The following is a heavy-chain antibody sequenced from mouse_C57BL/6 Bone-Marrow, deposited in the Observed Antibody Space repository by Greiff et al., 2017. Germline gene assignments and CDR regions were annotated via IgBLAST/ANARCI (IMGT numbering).Heavy chain of an antibody. CDR2: IDPSDSYT. D-gene: IGHD2-2*01. J-gene: IGHJ3*01. Sequence: QVQLQQPGAELVMPGASVKLSCKASGYTFTSYWMHWVKQRPGQGLEWIGEIDPSDSYTNYNQKFKGKSTLTVDKSSSTAYMQLSSLTSEDSAVYYCARIYYGYDGFAYWGQGTLVTVAA. CDR1: GYTFTSYW. V-gene: IGHV1-69*01. CDR3: ARIYYGYDGFAY.